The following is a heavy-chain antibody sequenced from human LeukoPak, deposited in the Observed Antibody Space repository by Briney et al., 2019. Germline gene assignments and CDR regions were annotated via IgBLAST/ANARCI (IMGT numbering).Heavy chain of an antibody. CDR1: GGSFSGYY. Sequence: SETLSLTCAVYGGSFSGYYWSWIRQPPGKGLEWIGEINHSGSTNYNPSLKSRVGISVDTSKNQFSLKLSSVTAADTAVYYCARGRGIAAAGTFDYWGQGTLVTVSS. D-gene: IGHD6-13*01. V-gene: IGHV4-34*01. CDR3: ARGRGIAAAGTFDY. J-gene: IGHJ4*02. CDR2: INHSGST.